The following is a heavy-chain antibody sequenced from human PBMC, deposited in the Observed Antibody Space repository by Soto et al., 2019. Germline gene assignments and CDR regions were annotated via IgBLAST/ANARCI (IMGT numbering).Heavy chain of an antibody. V-gene: IGHV4-31*03. Sequence: SETLSLTCTVSGGSISSGGYYWSWIRQHPGKGLEWIGYIYYSGSTYYNPSLKSRVTISVDTSKNQFSLKLSSVTAADTAVYYCARGGLRFLEWLPKTDAFDIWGQGTMVTVSS. CDR3: ARGGLRFLEWLPKTDAFDI. CDR2: IYYSGST. CDR1: GGSISSGGYY. D-gene: IGHD3-3*01. J-gene: IGHJ3*02.